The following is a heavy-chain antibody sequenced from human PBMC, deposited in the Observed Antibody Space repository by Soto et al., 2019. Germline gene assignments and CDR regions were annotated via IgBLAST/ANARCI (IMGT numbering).Heavy chain of an antibody. CDR1: GGTFISYA. V-gene: IGHV1-69*01. CDR3: ASAHVVSAGRYYFDY. D-gene: IGHD2-15*01. J-gene: IGHJ4*02. CDR2: IIPIFGTS. Sequence: QVQLVQSGAEVKKPGSSVKVSCKASGGTFISYAISWVRQAPGQGLEWMGGIIPIFGTSNYAQKFQGRVTITADESTSTGYMDLSSLRSEDTAVYYCASAHVVSAGRYYFDYWGQGTLVTVSS.